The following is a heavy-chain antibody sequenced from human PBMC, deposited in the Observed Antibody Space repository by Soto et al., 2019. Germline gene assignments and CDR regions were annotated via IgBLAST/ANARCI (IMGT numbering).Heavy chain of an antibody. Sequence: XXSLSLTCAASGFTFSNYGMHWVLQAPGKGLEWVIVISYDGNVAYYADSVKGRFTISRDNSKNTLYLQMNSLRTEDTAVYYCARHSQAARWKLGWFDPWGQGTLVTVSS. V-gene: IGHV3-30*03. D-gene: IGHD6-6*01. CDR2: ISYDGNVA. CDR3: ARHSQAARWKLGWFDP. CDR1: GFTFSNYG. J-gene: IGHJ5*02.